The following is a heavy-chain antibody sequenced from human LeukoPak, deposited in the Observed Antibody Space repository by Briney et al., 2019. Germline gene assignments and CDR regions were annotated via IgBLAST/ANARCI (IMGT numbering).Heavy chain of an antibody. Sequence: GGSLRLSCAASGFTFSSYSMNWVRQAPGKGLEWVSFISDSGVSTYHADSVKGRFTISRDNSKNTLYLQMNSLRAEDTAVYYCALRGDIVVVPAAMGAFDIWGQGTMVTVSS. CDR1: GFTFSSYS. CDR3: ALRGDIVVVPAAMGAFDI. CDR2: ISDSGVST. J-gene: IGHJ3*02. D-gene: IGHD2-2*01. V-gene: IGHV3-23*01.